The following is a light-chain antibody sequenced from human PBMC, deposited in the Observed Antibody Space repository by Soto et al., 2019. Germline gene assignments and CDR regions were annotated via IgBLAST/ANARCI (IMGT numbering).Light chain of an antibody. Sequence: QSALTQPASVSGSPGQSIAISCTGTSSDVAAYNYVSWYQQHPGKAPKLMIYDVSNRLSGVSNRFSGSKSGNTASLTISGLQAEDEADYYSTSYTTSTTWVFGGGTKVTVL. V-gene: IGLV2-14*03. J-gene: IGLJ3*02. CDR2: DVS. CDR1: SSDVAAYNY. CDR3: TSYTTSTTWV.